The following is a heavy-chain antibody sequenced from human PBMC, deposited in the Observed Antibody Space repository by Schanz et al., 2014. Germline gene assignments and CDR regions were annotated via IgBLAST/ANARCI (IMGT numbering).Heavy chain of an antibody. CDR3: ARDAVALVPEYFMDV. Sequence: VQLLESGGGLVQPGGSLRLSCAASGFTFRSYGMHWVRQAPGKGLEWVALISYDGSSKNHADSVQGRFTISRDNSKNALYLQMDSLRAEDTAVYYCARDAVALVPEYFMDVWGKGTTVIVSS. J-gene: IGHJ6*03. CDR2: ISYDGSSK. CDR1: GFTFRSYG. D-gene: IGHD2-15*01. V-gene: IGHV3-33*01.